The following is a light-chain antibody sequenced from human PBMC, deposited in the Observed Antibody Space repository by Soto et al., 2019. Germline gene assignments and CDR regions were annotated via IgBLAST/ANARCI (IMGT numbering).Light chain of an antibody. CDR2: EVN. V-gene: IGLV2-14*01. CDR3: SSFTSSSTQV. Sequence: QSALTQPASVSGSPGQTITISCTGSSSDVGGYNYVSWYQQHPGKAPKLMIYEVNKRPSGVSNRFSGSKSGNTASLSIFGLQAEDEADYYCSSFTSSSTQVLGGGTKLTVL. CDR1: SSDVGGYNY. J-gene: IGLJ3*02.